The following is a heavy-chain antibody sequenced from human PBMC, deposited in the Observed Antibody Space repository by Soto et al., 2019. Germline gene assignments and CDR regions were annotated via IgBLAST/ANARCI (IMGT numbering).Heavy chain of an antibody. CDR3: ARDLYPRGWYYYYYGMDV. J-gene: IGHJ6*02. V-gene: IGHV3-48*02. CDR1: GFTFSSYS. Sequence: EVQLVESGGGLVQPGGSLRLSCAASGFTFSSYSMNWVRQAPGKGLEWVSYISSSSSTIYYADSVKGRFTISRDNAKNSLYLQMNRLRDEDTAVYYCARDLYPRGWYYYYYGMDVWGQGTTVTGSS. D-gene: IGHD6-19*01. CDR2: ISSSSSTI.